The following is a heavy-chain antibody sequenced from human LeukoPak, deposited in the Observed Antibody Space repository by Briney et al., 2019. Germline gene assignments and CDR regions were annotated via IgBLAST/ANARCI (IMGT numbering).Heavy chain of an antibody. CDR2: IIPIFDRT. CDR3: ARDRVEGAFDI. J-gene: IGHJ3*02. V-gene: IGHV1-69*13. D-gene: IGHD5-24*01. CDR1: GGTLRKFT. Sequence: ASVKVSCKASGGTLRKFTISWVRQAPGQGLEWVGGIIPIFDRTDYAQKFQGRVTITADESTYTAYLELTSPTSEDTAVYYCARDRVEGAFDIWGQGTTVTVSS.